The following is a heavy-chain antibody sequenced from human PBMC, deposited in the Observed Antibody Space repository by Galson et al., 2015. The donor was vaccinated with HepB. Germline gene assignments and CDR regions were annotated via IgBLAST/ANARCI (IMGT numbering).Heavy chain of an antibody. D-gene: IGHD4-17*01. CDR1: GFPLSSCW. CDR2: INSDGTST. J-gene: IGHJ5*02. Sequence: SLRLSCAASGFPLSSCWMHWVRQAPGEGLVWVSRINSDGTSTTYADSVKGRFTISRDNPKNTLYLQMNSLRAEDTAVYYCARESKGYGDYSWFDPWGQGTLVTVSS. V-gene: IGHV3-74*01. CDR3: ARESKGYGDYSWFDP.